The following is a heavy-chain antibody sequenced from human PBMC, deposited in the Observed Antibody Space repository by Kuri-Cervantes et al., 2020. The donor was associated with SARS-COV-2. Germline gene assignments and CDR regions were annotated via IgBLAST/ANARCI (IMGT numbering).Heavy chain of an antibody. J-gene: IGHJ4*02. CDR2: IIPIFGTA. D-gene: IGHD3-16*01. CDR3: ASLGDAGDLSPPFDY. CDR1: GGTFSSYA. V-gene: IGHV1-69*13. Sequence: SVKVSCKASGGTFSSYAISWVRQAPGQGLEWMGGIIPIFGTANYAQKFQGRVTITADESTSTAYMEPSSLRSEDTAVYYCASLGDAGDLSPPFDYWGQGTLVTVSS.